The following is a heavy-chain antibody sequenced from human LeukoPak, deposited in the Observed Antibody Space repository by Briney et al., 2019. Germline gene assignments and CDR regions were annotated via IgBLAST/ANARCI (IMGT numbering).Heavy chain of an antibody. CDR3: ARGAGLDY. CDR1: GDSVSTNYW. V-gene: IGHV4-4*02. CDR2: IHHRGST. Sequence: SGTLSLTCAVSGDSVSTNYWWTWVRQSPGKGLEWIGEIHHRGSTNYNPSLKSRVTISVDTSKNQFSLKLSSVTAADTAVYYCARGAGLDYWGQGTLVTVSS. J-gene: IGHJ4*02.